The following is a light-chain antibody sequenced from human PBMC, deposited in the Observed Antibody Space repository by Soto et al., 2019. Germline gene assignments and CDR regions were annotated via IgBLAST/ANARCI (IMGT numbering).Light chain of an antibody. CDR3: QSYDSSLSGYV. J-gene: IGLJ1*01. CDR2: DDN. V-gene: IGLV1-40*01. Sequence: QSVLTQPPSVSGAPGQRVTISCTGSSSNIGAGYDLHWYQQLPGTAPKLLIYDDNNRPSGVPDRFSGSKSGTSASLAINGLQAEDEADYYCQSYDSSLSGYVFGTGTKLTVL. CDR1: SSNIGAGYD.